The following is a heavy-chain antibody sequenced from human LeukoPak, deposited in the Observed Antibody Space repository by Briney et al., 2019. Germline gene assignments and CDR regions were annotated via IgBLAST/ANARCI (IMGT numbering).Heavy chain of an antibody. CDR2: ISYDGSNK. Sequence: GGSLRLSCAASGFTFSSYGIHWVRQAPGKGLEWVAVISYDGSNKYYADSVKGRFTISRDNSKNTLYLQMNSLRAEDTALYYCAKDTREYGDYVRFQHWGQGTLVTVSS. V-gene: IGHV3-30*18. D-gene: IGHD4-17*01. CDR3: AKDTREYGDYVRFQH. CDR1: GFTFSSYG. J-gene: IGHJ1*01.